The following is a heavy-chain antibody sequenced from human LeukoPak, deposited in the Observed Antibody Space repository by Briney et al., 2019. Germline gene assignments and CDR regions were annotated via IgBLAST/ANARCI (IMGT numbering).Heavy chain of an antibody. V-gene: IGHV4-34*01. J-gene: IGHJ2*01. CDR3: ARDRGRKYQLRYWYFDP. CDR2: INHSGST. Sequence: SETLSLTCAVYGGSFSGYYWSWIRQPPGKGLEWIGEINHSGSTNYNPSLKSRVTISVDTSKNQFSLKLSSVTAADTAVYYCARDRGRKYQLRYWYFDPWGRGTLVTVSS. CDR1: GGSFSGYY. D-gene: IGHD2-2*01.